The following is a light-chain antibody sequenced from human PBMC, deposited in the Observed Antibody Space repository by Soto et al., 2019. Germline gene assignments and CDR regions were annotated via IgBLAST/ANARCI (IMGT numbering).Light chain of an antibody. J-gene: IGKJ3*01. CDR1: QSIGSY. CDR2: DAS. CDR3: QQRSTWPPFS. V-gene: IGKV3-11*01. Sequence: EIVLTQSPATLSLSLGERATLSCRASQSIGSYLSWYQHKLGQPPRIPIYDASNRATGIPVRFSGSGSGTDFPLTISSLPPEDSAVYYCQQRSTWPPFSFDPGTKVDIK.